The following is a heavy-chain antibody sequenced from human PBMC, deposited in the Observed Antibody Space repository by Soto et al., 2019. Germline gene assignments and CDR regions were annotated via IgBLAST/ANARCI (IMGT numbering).Heavy chain of an antibody. D-gene: IGHD6-13*01. CDR3: ARRYSSSWYNWFDP. V-gene: IGHV4-39*01. J-gene: IGHJ5*02. CDR1: GGSISSSSYY. CDR2: IYYSGST. Sequence: SETLSLTCTVSGGSISSSSYYWGWIRQPPGKGLEWIGSIYYSGSTYYNPSLKSRVTISVDTSKNQFSLKLSSVTAADTAVYYCARRYSSSWYNWFDPWGQGTLVTVSS.